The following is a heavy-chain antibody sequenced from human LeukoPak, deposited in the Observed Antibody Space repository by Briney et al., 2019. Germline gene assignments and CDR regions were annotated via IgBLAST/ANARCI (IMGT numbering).Heavy chain of an antibody. Sequence: SETLSLTCVVYGGSFSGYYWSWIRQPPGQGLEWIGEINHSGTTNYNPSLKSRVTISVDTSKNQFSLKLTSVTAADTAVYYCARGGLANYFDYWGQGTLVPVSS. J-gene: IGHJ4*02. CDR1: GGSFSGYY. D-gene: IGHD3/OR15-3a*01. CDR3: ARGGLANYFDY. V-gene: IGHV4-34*01. CDR2: INHSGTT.